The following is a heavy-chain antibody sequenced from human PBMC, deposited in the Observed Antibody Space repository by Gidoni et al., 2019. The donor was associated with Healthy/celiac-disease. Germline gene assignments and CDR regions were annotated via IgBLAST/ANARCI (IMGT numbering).Heavy chain of an antibody. V-gene: IGHV3-21*01. Sequence: EVQLVESGGGLVKPGGSLRLSCPASGFPFSSYSMNWVRQAPGKGLEWVSSISSSSSYIYYADSVKGRFTISRDNAKNSLYLQMNSLRAEDTAVYYCARDFTSLSIAARHFDYWGQGTLVTVSS. CDR3: ARDFTSLSIAARHFDY. D-gene: IGHD6-6*01. CDR1: GFPFSSYS. CDR2: ISSSSSYI. J-gene: IGHJ4*02.